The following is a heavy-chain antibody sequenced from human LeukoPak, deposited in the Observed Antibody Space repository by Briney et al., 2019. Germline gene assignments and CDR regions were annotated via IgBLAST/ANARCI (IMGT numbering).Heavy chain of an antibody. CDR2: IYYSGST. J-gene: IGHJ4*02. CDR1: GGSISSGDYY. V-gene: IGHV4-30-4*08. CDR3: ARGQVYNSGWYRY. Sequence: TLSLTCTVSGGSISSGDYYWSWIRQPPGKGPEWIGYIYYSGSTYYNPSLKSRVTISVDTSKNQFSLKLSSVTAADTAVYFCARGQVYNSGWYRYWGQGTLVTVSS. D-gene: IGHD6-19*01.